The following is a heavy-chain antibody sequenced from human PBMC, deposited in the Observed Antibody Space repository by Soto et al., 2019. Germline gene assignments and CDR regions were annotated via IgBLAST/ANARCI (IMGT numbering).Heavy chain of an antibody. D-gene: IGHD6-13*01. CDR3: ARTRIAAAAGYYYGMDV. CDR1: GFSLRTSGMC. CDR2: IDWDDDK. V-gene: IGHV2-70*01. J-gene: IGHJ6*02. Sequence: SGPTLVNPTQTLTLTCPFSGFSLRTSGMCVSWIRQPPGKALEWLALIDWDDDKYYSTSLKTRLTISKDTSKNQVVLTMTNMDPVDTATYYCARTRIAAAAGYYYGMDVWGQGTTVTVSS.